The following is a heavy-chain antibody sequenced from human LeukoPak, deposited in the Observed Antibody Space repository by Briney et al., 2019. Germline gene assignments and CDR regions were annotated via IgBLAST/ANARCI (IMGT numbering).Heavy chain of an antibody. Sequence: ASVKVSCKASGYTFTSYDINWVRQATGQGLEWMGWMNPNSGNTGYAQKFQGRVTMTRNTSISTAYMELSSLRSEDTAVYYCARGLRGYDILTGYYRKDLDYWGQGTLVTVSS. D-gene: IGHD3-9*01. CDR3: ARGLRGYDILTGYYRKDLDY. J-gene: IGHJ4*02. CDR2: MNPNSGNT. CDR1: GYTFTSYD. V-gene: IGHV1-8*01.